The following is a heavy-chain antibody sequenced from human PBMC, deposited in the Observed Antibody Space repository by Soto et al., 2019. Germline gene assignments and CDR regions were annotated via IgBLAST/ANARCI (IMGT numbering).Heavy chain of an antibody. D-gene: IGHD2-21*02. V-gene: IGHV5-51*01. CDR2: IYPGDSDT. CDR1: GYSFTSYW. CDR3: AVPALGDWAGMDV. J-gene: IGHJ6*02. Sequence: PGESLKISCKGSGYSFTSYWISWVRQMPGKGLEWMGIIYPGDSDTRYSPSFQGQVTISADKSISTAYLQWSSLKASDTAMYYCAVPALGDWAGMDVWGQGTTVTVSS.